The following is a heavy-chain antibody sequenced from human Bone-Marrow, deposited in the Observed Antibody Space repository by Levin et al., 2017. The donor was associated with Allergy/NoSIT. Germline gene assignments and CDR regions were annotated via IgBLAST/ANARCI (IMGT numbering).Heavy chain of an antibody. V-gene: IGHV1-8*01. J-gene: IGHJ5*02. Sequence: ASVKVSCKASGYTFTSYDINWVRQATGQGLEWMGWMNPNSGNTGYAQKFQGRVTMTRNTSISTAYMELSSLRSEDTAVYYCARARAVAGKNWFDPWGQGTLVTVSS. CDR1: GYTFTSYD. CDR2: MNPNSGNT. D-gene: IGHD6-19*01. CDR3: ARARAVAGKNWFDP.